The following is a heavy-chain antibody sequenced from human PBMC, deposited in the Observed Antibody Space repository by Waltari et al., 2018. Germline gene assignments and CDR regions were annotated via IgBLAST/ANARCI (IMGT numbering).Heavy chain of an antibody. D-gene: IGHD3-3*01. CDR1: GYSISSGYY. J-gene: IGHJ4*02. CDR2: IYHSGST. V-gene: IGHV4-38-2*02. Sequence: QVQLQESGPGLVKPSETLSLTCTASGYSISSGYYWGWIRQPPGKGLEWIGSIYHSGSTYYNPSLKSRVTISVDTSKNQFSLKLSSVTAADTAVYYCARDTVESVLEWLFFDYWGQGTLVTVSS. CDR3: ARDTVESVLEWLFFDY.